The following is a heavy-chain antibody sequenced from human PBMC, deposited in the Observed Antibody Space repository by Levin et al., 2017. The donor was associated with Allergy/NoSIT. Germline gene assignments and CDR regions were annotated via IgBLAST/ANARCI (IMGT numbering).Heavy chain of an antibody. J-gene: IGHJ2*01. CDR1: GGSFSGYY. V-gene: IGHV4-34*01. CDR2: VNHSGNT. CDR3: ARRALGYCSSTSCSHGPHDWYFDR. D-gene: IGHD2-2*01. Sequence: PSETLSLTCAVYGGSFSGYYWSWIRQPPGKGLEWIGEVNHSGNTNYNPSLKSRVTISVDTSKNQFSLKLNSVTAADTAMYYCARRALGYCSSTSCSHGPHDWYFDRWGRGTLVTVSS.